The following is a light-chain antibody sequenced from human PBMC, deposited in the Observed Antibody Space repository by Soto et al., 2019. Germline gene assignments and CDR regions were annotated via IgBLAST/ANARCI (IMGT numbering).Light chain of an antibody. Sequence: QSVLTQPASVSGSPGQSITISCTGTSSDIGGYNFVSWYHQHPGKAPNLLIYAVTNRPSGIPDRFSGSKSGNTASLTISGLQAEDGADYYCASYTTSSTLVFGGGTKLTVL. J-gene: IGLJ2*01. CDR3: ASYTTSSTLV. CDR1: SSDIGGYNF. V-gene: IGLV2-14*01. CDR2: AVT.